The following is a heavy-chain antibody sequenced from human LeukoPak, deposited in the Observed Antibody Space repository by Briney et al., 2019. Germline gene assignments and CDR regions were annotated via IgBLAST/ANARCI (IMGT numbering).Heavy chain of an antibody. D-gene: IGHD6-13*01. CDR3: ARHPGYNTRIFDY. Sequence: SLETLSLTCTVSGGSMNNYYWSWIRQAPGKGLEWIGCIYYSGSTNYNPSLKSRVTISVDTSKNQFSLKLSSVTAADTAVYYCARHPGYNTRIFDYWGQGTLVTVSS. CDR2: IYYSGST. V-gene: IGHV4-59*08. CDR1: GGSMNNYY. J-gene: IGHJ4*02.